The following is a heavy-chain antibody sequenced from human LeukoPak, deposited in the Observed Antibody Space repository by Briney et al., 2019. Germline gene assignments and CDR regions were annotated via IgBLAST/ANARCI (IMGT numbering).Heavy chain of an antibody. V-gene: IGHV3-48*01. J-gene: IGHJ5*02. CDR1: GFTFSSYS. Sequence: PGGSLRLSCAASGFTFSSYSMSWVRQAPGKGLEWVSYISSGSSTIYYADSVKGRFTISRDNAKNSLYLQMNSLRAEDTAVYYCAKDIAAAGTRRLDPWGQGTLVTVSS. D-gene: IGHD6-13*01. CDR2: ISSGSSTI. CDR3: AKDIAAAGTRRLDP.